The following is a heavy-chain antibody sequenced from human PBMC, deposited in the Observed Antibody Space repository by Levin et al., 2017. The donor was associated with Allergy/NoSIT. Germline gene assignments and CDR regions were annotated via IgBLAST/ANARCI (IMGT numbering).Heavy chain of an antibody. J-gene: IGHJ5*02. CDR3: ARPDYGDYPYNWFDP. CDR1: GFTFSSYW. Sequence: GESLKISCAASGFTFSSYWMHWVRQAPGKGLVWVSRINSDGSSTSYADSVKGRFTISRDNAKNTLYLQMNSLRAEDTAVYYCARPDYGDYPYNWFDPWGQGTLVTVSS. CDR2: INSDGSST. D-gene: IGHD4-17*01. V-gene: IGHV3-74*01.